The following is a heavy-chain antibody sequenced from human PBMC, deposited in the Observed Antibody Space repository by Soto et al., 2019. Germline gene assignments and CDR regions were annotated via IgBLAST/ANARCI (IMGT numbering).Heavy chain of an antibody. CDR1: GGSISSGGYY. D-gene: IGHD6-13*01. Sequence: SSETLSLTCTVSGGSISSGGYYWSWIRQHPGKGLEWIGYIYYSGSTYYNPSLKSRVTISVDTSKNQFSLKLSSVTAADTAVYYCARAGIAAASLFDYWGQGTLVTVSS. V-gene: IGHV4-31*03. CDR2: IYYSGST. J-gene: IGHJ4*02. CDR3: ARAGIAAASLFDY.